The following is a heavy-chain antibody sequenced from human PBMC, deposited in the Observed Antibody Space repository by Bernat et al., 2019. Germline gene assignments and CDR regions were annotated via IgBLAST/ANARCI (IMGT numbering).Heavy chain of an antibody. CDR1: GFTFSSYA. J-gene: IGHJ5*02. V-gene: IGHV3-30-3*01. CDR3: AREAGSSSWFDP. CDR2: ISYDGSNK. D-gene: IGHD6-6*01. Sequence: QVQLVESGGGVVQPGRSLRLSCAASGFTFSSYAMHWVRQAPGKGLEWVAVISYDGSNKYYADSVKGRFTISRDNSKNTLYLQMNSPRAEDTAVYYCAREAGSSSWFDPWGQGTLVTVSS.